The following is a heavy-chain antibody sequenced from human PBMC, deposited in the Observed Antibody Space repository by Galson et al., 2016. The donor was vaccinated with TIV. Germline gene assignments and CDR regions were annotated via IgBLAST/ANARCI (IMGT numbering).Heavy chain of an antibody. CDR1: GFTFSDYY. D-gene: IGHD2-2*02. CDR2: IGSSGRII. Sequence: SLRLSRAASGFTFSDYYMSWIRQAPGKGLEWISYIGSSGRIIYYADSVKGRFTISRDNAKSSLYLQMNSLRVEDTAVYYCARDCSNTNCYTDPIYFDSWGQGALVTVSS. J-gene: IGHJ4*02. V-gene: IGHV3-11*01. CDR3: ARDCSNTNCYTDPIYFDS.